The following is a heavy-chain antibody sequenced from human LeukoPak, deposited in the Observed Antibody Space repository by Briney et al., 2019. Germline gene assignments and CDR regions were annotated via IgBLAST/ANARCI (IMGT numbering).Heavy chain of an antibody. CDR3: ARDPSNTSGRYVYFDF. Sequence: ASVKVSCKGSGYTFNKYGISWVRQAPGQGLEWMGWISAYNGDTHYARKFQGRVTMTTDTSTSTAYMELRSLRSDDTAVYYCARDPSNTSGRYVYFDFWGQGTLVTVSS. D-gene: IGHD6-19*01. V-gene: IGHV1-18*01. CDR2: ISAYNGDT. CDR1: GYTFNKYG. J-gene: IGHJ4*02.